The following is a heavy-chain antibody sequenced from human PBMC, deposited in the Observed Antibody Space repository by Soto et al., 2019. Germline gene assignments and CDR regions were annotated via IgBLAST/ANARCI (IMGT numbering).Heavy chain of an antibody. D-gene: IGHD2-15*01. CDR1: GGTFSSYA. CDR3: ARDRDVGYCSGGSCLVPFDY. Sequence: SVKVSCKASGGTFSSYAISWVRQAPGQGLEWMGGIIPIFGTANYAQKFQGRVTITADESTSTAYMELSSLRSEDTAVYYCARDRDVGYCSGGSCLVPFDYWGQGTLVTVSS. J-gene: IGHJ4*02. CDR2: IIPIFGTA. V-gene: IGHV1-69*13.